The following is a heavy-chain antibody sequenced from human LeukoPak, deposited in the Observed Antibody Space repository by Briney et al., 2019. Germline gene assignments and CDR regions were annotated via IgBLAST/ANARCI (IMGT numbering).Heavy chain of an antibody. Sequence: PSETLSLTCAVYGGSFSGYYWSWIRQPPGKGLEWIGEINHSGSTNYNPSLKSRVTISVDTSKNQFSLRLSSVTAADTAVYYCATGVVTAVYWGQGTLVTVSS. CDR1: GGSFSGYY. D-gene: IGHD2-21*02. CDR2: INHSGST. J-gene: IGHJ4*02. V-gene: IGHV4-34*01. CDR3: ATGVVTAVY.